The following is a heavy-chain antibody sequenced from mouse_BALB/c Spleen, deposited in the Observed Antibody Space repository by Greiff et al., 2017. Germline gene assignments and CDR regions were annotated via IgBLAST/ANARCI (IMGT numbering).Heavy chain of an antibody. D-gene: IGHD2-10*02. CDR3: ARSYGNYVFAY. V-gene: IGHV3-1*02. CDR1: GYSITSGYS. J-gene: IGHJ3*01. Sequence: EVQLQESGPDLVKPSQSLSLTCTVTGYSITSGYSWPWIRQFPGNKLEWMGYIHYSGSTNYNPSLKSRISITRDTSKNQFFLQLNSVTTEDTATYYCARSYGNYVFAYWGQGTLVTVSA. CDR2: IHYSGST.